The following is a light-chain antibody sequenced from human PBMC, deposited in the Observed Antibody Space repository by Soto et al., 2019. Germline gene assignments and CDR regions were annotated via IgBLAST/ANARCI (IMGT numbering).Light chain of an antibody. Sequence: DIQMTQSPSSLSASVGDRVTITCRASQSISSYLNWYQQKPGKAPKVLIYAASSLQSGIPSRFSGSGSGTDFTLTISSLQPEDFATYYCQQSYSIAWTFGQGTKVEIK. J-gene: IGKJ1*01. CDR3: QQSYSIAWT. V-gene: IGKV1-39*01. CDR2: AAS. CDR1: QSISSY.